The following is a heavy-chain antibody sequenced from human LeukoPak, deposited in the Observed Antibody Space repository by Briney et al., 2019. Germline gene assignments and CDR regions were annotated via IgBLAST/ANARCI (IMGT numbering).Heavy chain of an antibody. J-gene: IGHJ4*02. CDR2: ISWNSGTI. D-gene: IGHD3-10*01. CDR1: GFTFDDYA. Sequence: PGRSLRLSCAASGFTFDDYAMHWVRQAPGKGLELVSGISWNSGTISYADSVKGRFTISRDNAKNSLYLQMNSLRAEDMALYYCAKGRGVIISSPFDYWGQGTLVTVSS. CDR3: AKGRGVIISSPFDY. V-gene: IGHV3-9*03.